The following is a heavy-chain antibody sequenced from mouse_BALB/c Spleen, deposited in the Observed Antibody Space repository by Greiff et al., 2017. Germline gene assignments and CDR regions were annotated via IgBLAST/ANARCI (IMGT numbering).Heavy chain of an antibody. J-gene: IGHJ4*01. Sequence: VQLQQSGAELVKPGASVKLSCTASGFNIKDTYMHWVKQRPEQGLEWIGRIDPANGNTKYDPKFQGKATITAHTSSNTAYLQLSSLTSEDTAVYYCAHYCGSSYAMDYWGQGTSVTVSS. V-gene: IGHV14-3*02. D-gene: IGHD1-1*01. CDR1: GFNIKDTY. CDR3: AHYCGSSYAMDY. CDR2: IDPANGNT.